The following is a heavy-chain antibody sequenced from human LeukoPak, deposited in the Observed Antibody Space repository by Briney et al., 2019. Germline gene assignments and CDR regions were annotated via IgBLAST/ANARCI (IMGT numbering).Heavy chain of an antibody. J-gene: IGHJ4*02. CDR2: IYYSGST. CDR3: ARDLGDGAAADY. V-gene: IGHV4-39*07. CDR1: GGSISSSSYY. D-gene: IGHD6-13*01. Sequence: SETLSLTCTVSGGSISSSSYYWGWIRQPPGTGLEWIGSIYYSGSTYYNPSLKSRVTISVDTSKNQFSLKLSSVTAADTAVYYCARDLGDGAAADYWGQGTLVTVSS.